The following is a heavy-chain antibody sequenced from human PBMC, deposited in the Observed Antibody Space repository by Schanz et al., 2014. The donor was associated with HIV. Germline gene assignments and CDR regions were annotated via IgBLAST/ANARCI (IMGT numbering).Heavy chain of an antibody. Sequence: VQLMESGGGSVQPGGSLRLSCAVSGSWFSDHWMSWLRQVPGEGLEWVAVISYDGSNKYYADSVKGRFTISRDNSKNTLFLQMNSLKDEDTGVYYCAKDHHWNYYDSSGYPYYFDYWGQGTLVTVSS. J-gene: IGHJ4*02. CDR2: ISYDGSNK. CDR1: GSWFSDHW. CDR3: AKDHHWNYYDSSGYPYYFDY. D-gene: IGHD3-22*01. V-gene: IGHV3-30-3*02.